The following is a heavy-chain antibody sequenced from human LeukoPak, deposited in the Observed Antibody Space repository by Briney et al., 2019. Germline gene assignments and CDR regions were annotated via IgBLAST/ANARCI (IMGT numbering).Heavy chain of an antibody. CDR3: AREEYYDFWSGYYTGSPFDY. CDR1: GGSISSYY. CDR2: MYTSGST. D-gene: IGHD3-3*01. J-gene: IGHJ4*02. V-gene: IGHV4-4*07. Sequence: SETLSLTCTVSGGSISSYYWSWIRQPAGKGMEWIGRMYTSGSTNYNPSLKSRVTMSVDTSKNQFSLKLSSVTAADTAVYYCAREEYYDFWSGYYTGSPFDYWGQGTLVTVSS.